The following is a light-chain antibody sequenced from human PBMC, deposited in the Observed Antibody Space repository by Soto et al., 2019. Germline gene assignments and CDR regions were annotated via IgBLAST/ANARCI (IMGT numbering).Light chain of an antibody. CDR3: QQANSFPVT. Sequence: DLQMTQSPSSVSASVGDRVTITCRASQGISSWLAWYQQKPGKAPKLLIYVTSNLQGGVPSRFSCSGSGTDFTLTISSRQPEDFATYYCQQANSFPVTFGQGTRLEIK. CDR1: QGISSW. V-gene: IGKV1D-12*01. CDR2: VTS. J-gene: IGKJ5*01.